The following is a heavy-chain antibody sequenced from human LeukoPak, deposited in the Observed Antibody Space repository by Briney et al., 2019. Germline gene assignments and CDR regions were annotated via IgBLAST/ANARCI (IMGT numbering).Heavy chain of an antibody. CDR2: IKNDGSDK. V-gene: IGHV3-7*04. CDR3: ARDRAWLQFDP. D-gene: IGHD5-24*01. CDR1: GFTFSSHW. J-gene: IGHJ5*02. Sequence: GGSLRLSCAASGFTFSSHWMSWVRQAPGKGLEWVADIKNDGSDKFHVDSVKGRFTISRDNAKMSLYLQMNSLRAEDTAVYYCARDRAWLQFDPWGQGTLVTVAS.